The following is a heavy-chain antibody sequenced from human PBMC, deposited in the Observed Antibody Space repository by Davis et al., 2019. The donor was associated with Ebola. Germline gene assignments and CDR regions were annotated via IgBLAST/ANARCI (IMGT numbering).Heavy chain of an antibody. V-gene: IGHV4-59*01. CDR3: ARNVGFQMGDC. D-gene: IGHD2-8*01. CDR1: GGSISSYY. CDR2: IYYSGST. J-gene: IGHJ4*02. Sequence: MPSETLSLTCTVSGGSISSYYWSWIRQPPGKGLEWIGYIYYSGSTNYNPSLKSRVTISVDTSKNQFSLKLSSVTAADTAVYYCARNVGFQMGDCWGQGTLVTVSS.